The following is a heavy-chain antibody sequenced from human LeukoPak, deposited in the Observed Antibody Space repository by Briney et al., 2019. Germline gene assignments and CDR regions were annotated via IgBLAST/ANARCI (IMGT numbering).Heavy chain of an antibody. CDR2: INSEGSTT. J-gene: IGHJ3*02. D-gene: IGHD7-27*01. CDR3: ARIRESLGLGAFDI. CDR1: GFSFSNYW. V-gene: IGHV3-74*03. Sequence: PGGSLRLSCAASGFSFSNYWMCWVRQAPGKGLVCVSRINSEGSTTTYADSVKGRFTISRDNAKNTLYLQMNSLRAEDSALYYCARIRESLGLGAFDIWGQGTMVTVSS.